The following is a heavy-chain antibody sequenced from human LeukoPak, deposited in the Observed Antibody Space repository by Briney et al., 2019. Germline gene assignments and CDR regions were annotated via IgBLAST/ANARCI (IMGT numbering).Heavy chain of an antibody. D-gene: IGHD2-15*01. J-gene: IGHJ4*02. Sequence: GGSLRLSCAASGFAFSGNYMSWIRQAPGKGLEWVSVIYGGGDTYYADSVKGRFIISRDNSKNTVDLQMNSLRAEDTAVYYCARKDPAYWGQGTLVTVSS. CDR2: IYGGGDT. CDR3: ARKDPAY. CDR1: GFAFSGNY. V-gene: IGHV3-66*01.